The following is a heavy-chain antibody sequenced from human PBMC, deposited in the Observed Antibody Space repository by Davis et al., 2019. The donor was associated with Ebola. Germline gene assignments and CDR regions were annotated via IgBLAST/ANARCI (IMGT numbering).Heavy chain of an antibody. CDR1: GGSISSYY. D-gene: IGHD6-13*01. J-gene: IGHJ5*02. V-gene: IGHV4-59*01. CDR2: VSSSGST. Sequence: SESLSLSCTVSGGSISSYYWSWFRQTPGKGLEWIGYVSSSGSTNYNSSLESRVTISVDTSKNQFSLKLSSVTAADTAVYYCARLKQQLDPGWFDPWGQGTLVTVSS. CDR3: ARLKQQLDPGWFDP.